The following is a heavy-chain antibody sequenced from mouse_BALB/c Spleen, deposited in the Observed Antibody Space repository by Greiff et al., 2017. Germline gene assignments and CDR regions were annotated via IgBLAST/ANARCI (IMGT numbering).Heavy chain of an antibody. J-gene: IGHJ4*01. D-gene: IGHD2-3*01. V-gene: IGHV1-20*02. CDR1: GYSFTGYF. CDR3: VRATLSYYYAMDY. CDR2: INPYNGDT. Sequence: EVQLQQSGPELVKPGASVKISCKASGYSFTGYFMNWVMQSHGKSLEWIGRINPYNGDTFYNQKFKGKATLTVDKSSSTAHMELRSLASEDSAVYYCVRATLSYYYAMDYWGQGTSVTVSS.